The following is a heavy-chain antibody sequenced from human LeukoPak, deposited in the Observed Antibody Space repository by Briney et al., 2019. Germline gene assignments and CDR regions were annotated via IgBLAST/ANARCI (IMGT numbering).Heavy chain of an antibody. CDR3: ARRGYSYGLSYYYYMDV. CDR1: GYTFTSYY. J-gene: IGHJ6*03. D-gene: IGHD5-18*01. V-gene: IGHV1-46*01. Sequence: ASVKVSCKASGYTFTSYYMHRVRQAPGQGLEWMGIINPSGGSTSYAQKFQGRVTMTRDMSTSTVYMELSSLRSEDTAVYYCARRGYSYGLSYYYYMDVWGKGTTVTVSS. CDR2: INPSGGST.